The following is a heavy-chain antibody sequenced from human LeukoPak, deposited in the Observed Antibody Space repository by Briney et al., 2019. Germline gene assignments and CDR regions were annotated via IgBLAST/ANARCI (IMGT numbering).Heavy chain of an antibody. Sequence: PSETLSLTCTVSGGSISSYYWSWIRQPPGKGLEWIGYIYYSGSTNYNPSLKSRVTISVDTSKNQFSLKLSSVTAADTAVYYCARHLCGGLFDYWGQGTLVTVSS. CDR1: GGSISSYY. CDR3: ARHLCGGLFDY. D-gene: IGHD2-21*01. J-gene: IGHJ4*02. V-gene: IGHV4-59*08. CDR2: IYYSGST.